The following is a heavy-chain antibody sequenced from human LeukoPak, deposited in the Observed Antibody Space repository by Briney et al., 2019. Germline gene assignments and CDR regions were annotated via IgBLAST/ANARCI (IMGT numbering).Heavy chain of an antibody. CDR3: AKTNGYYDL. CDR1: GFTFSSNG. CDR2: ISGSGDKT. Sequence: GGSLRLSCAASGFTFSSNGMSWVRKAPGKGLEWVSSISGSGDKTYYADSVKGRFTISRDNSESTMYLQMNSLRAEDTAVYHCAKTNGYYDLWGQGTLVIVSS. V-gene: IGHV3-23*01. J-gene: IGHJ4*02. D-gene: IGHD3-22*01.